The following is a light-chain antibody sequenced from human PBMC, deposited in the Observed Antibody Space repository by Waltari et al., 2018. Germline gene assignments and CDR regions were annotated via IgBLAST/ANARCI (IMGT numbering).Light chain of an antibody. CDR1: VFSRANNTNY. CDR3: QQCYSFPYT. V-gene: IGKV4-1*01. J-gene: IGKJ2*01. CDR2: CVS. Sequence: VFSRANNTNYVGLARQNPAQPPKLVISCVSTRESGVPDRVSGSWSVTDFTLTISSLQAEDVAVYYCQQCYSFPYTVGQGTKLEIK.